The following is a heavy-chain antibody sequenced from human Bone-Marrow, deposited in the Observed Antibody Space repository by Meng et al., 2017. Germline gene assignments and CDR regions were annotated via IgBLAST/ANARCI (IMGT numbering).Heavy chain of an antibody. CDR3: AARELSALSDAFDI. D-gene: IGHD3-16*02. V-gene: IGHV1-69*05. CDR2: IIPIFGTA. CDR1: GGTVSIYA. J-gene: IGHJ3*02. Sequence: HVPREKCGAEVEKPGSSGKVSCKDSGGTVSIYAISWVRPAPGQGLEWMGGIIPIFGTANYAQKFQGRVTITTDESTSTAYMELSRLRSEDTAVYYCAARELSALSDAFDIWGQGTMVTVSS.